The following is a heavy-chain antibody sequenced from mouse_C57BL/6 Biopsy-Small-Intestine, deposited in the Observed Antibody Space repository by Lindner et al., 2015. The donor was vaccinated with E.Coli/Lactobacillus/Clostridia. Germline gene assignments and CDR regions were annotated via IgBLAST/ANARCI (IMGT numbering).Heavy chain of an antibody. CDR3: ARSEGSSGFFDY. V-gene: IGHV1-31*01. D-gene: IGHD3-2*02. Sequence: VQLQESGPELVKPGASVXISCKASGCSISGYYMHWVRQSHGNILDWVGYISPYNGVSSYNQKFKGKATLTVDKSSSTAYMELRSLTSEDSAVYYCARSEGSSGFFDYWGPRHHSHSLL. J-gene: IGHJ2*01. CDR2: ISPYNGVS. CDR1: GCSISGYY.